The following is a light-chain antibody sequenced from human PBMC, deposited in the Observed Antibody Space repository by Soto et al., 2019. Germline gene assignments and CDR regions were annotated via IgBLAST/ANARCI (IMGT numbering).Light chain of an antibody. V-gene: IGKV3-20*01. CDR2: GAS. CDR1: QSVSSNY. CDR3: QQYGDLPWT. J-gene: IGKJ1*01. Sequence: EIVLTQSPGTLSSSPGERATLSCRASQSVSSNYLAWYQQKPGQAPRLLIYGASSRDTGIPDRFSGSGSGTDFTLTIDRLESEDFAVYFCQQYGDLPWTFGQGTKVDIK.